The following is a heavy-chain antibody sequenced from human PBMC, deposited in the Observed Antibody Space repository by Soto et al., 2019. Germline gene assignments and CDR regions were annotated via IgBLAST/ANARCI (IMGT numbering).Heavy chain of an antibody. CDR3: NRGCSSTSCYPGLDY. J-gene: IGHJ4*02. D-gene: IGHD2-2*01. CDR2: IRSKAYGVTT. V-gene: IGHV3-49*03. CDR1: GCTFGDYA. Sequence: GWLRRSCPASGCTFGDYAMSWFRQAPGKGLEWVGFIRSKAYGVTTEYAASVKGRFTISRDDSKSIAYLQMNSLKTEDTAVYYCNRGCSSTSCYPGLDYWGQGTLVTVSS.